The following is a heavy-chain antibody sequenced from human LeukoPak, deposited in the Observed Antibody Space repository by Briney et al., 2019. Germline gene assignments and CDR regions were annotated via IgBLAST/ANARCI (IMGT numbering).Heavy chain of an antibody. CDR3: ARGITMVRGAQRYYFDY. V-gene: IGHV1-69*05. J-gene: IGHJ4*02. Sequence: SVKVSCKASGGTFSSYAISWVRQAPGQGLEWMGGIIPIFGTANYAQKFQGRVTITTDESTSTAYMELSGLRSEDTAVYYCARGITMVRGAQRYYFDYWGQGTLVTVSS. CDR2: IIPIFGTA. CDR1: GGTFSSYA. D-gene: IGHD3-10*01.